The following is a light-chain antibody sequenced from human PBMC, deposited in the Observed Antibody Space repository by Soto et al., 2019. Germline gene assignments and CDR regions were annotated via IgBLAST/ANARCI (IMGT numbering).Light chain of an antibody. CDR2: AAS. CDR1: QSVSGD. Sequence: EVVMTQSPGTLSVSAGEEATLXXSASQSVSGDLAWYQHKPGPAPXXLIYAASTRATGIPARFSGSGSGTDFTLTISSLEPEDFAVYYCQQRSNWLITFGQGTRL. CDR3: QQRSNWLIT. J-gene: IGKJ5*01. V-gene: IGKV3-11*01.